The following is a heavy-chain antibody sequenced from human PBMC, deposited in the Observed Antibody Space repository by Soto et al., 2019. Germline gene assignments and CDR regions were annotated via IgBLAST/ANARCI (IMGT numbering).Heavy chain of an antibody. J-gene: IGHJ6*01. V-gene: IGHV4-30-4*01. CDR3: ARDKYYYGSGSYPPYSMDV. Sequence: SETLSLTCTVSGGSISSGDYYWSWIRQPPGKGLEWIGYIYYSGSTYYNPSLKSRVTISVDTSKNQFSLKLSFVTAADTAVYYCARDKYYYGSGSYPPYSMDVCLQETTGTVSS. D-gene: IGHD3-10*01. CDR2: IYYSGST. CDR1: GGSISSGDYY.